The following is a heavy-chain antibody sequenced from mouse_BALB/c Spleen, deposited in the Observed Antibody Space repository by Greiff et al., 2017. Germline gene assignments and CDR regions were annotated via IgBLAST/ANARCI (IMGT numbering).Heavy chain of an antibody. Sequence: QVQLQQSGAELVRPGTSVKVSCKASGYAFTNYLIEWVKQRPGQGLEWIGVINPGSGGTNYNEKFKGKATLTADKSSSTAYMQLSSLTSDDSAVYFCAHRVTTATSWGQGTLVTVSA. CDR1: GYAFTNYL. D-gene: IGHD1-2*01. V-gene: IGHV1-54*01. J-gene: IGHJ3*01. CDR3: AHRVTTATS. CDR2: INPGSGGT.